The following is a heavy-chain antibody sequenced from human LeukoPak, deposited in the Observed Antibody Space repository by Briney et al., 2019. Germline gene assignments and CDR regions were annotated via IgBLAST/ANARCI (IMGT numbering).Heavy chain of an antibody. CDR3: ARDSTPDF. V-gene: IGHV3-74*01. Sequence: GGSLRLACTASGFTVSGYWMEWVRQAPGKGLVWVSRITTDGSSTSHADSVKGRFTISRDNAKNTLYLQMNSLRAEDTAVYYCARDSTPDFWGWGTLVTVS. CDR1: GFTVSGYW. CDR2: ITTDGSST. J-gene: IGHJ4*02. D-gene: IGHD3-3*02.